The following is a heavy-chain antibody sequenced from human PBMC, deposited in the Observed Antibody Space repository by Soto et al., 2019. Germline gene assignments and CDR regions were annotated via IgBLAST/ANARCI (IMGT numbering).Heavy chain of an antibody. D-gene: IGHD3-9*01. CDR2: ITCARSTK. J-gene: IGHJ4*02. Sequence: GGSLRLSCAASGFTFNNYAMNWVRQAPGKGLEWVAVITCARSTKYYADSVKGRFTISRDNSKNTLYLQMNSLRAEDTAVYYCAKDLRSDLDNYYFDYWGQGTLVTVSS. CDR3: AKDLRSDLDNYYFDY. V-gene: IGHV3-30*04. CDR1: GFTFNNYA.